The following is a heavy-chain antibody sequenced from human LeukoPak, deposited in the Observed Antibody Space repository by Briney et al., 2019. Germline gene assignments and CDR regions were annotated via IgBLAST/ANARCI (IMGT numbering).Heavy chain of an antibody. CDR3: ASSDCSSTSCYSIDY. J-gene: IGHJ4*02. V-gene: IGHV4-30-2*01. Sequence: SETLSLTCTVSDGFISSGGYYWSWIRQPPGKGLEWIGYIYHSGSTYYNPSLKSRVTISVDRPKNQFSLKLSSVTAADTAVYYCASSDCSSTSCYSIDYWGQGTLVTVSS. CDR2: IYHSGST. D-gene: IGHD2-2*01. CDR1: DGFISSGGYY.